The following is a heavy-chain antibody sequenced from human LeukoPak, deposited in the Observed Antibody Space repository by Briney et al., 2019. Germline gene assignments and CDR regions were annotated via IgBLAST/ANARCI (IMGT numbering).Heavy chain of an antibody. Sequence: GGSLRLSCAASGFTFSSYAMHWVRQAPGKGLEWVAVISYDGSNKYYADSVKGRFTISRDNSKNTLYLQMNSLRAEDTAVYYCARDFYDFWSGYMYWGQGTLVTDSS. D-gene: IGHD3-3*01. CDR1: GFTFSSYA. J-gene: IGHJ4*02. CDR3: ARDFYDFWSGYMY. V-gene: IGHV3-30-3*01. CDR2: ISYDGSNK.